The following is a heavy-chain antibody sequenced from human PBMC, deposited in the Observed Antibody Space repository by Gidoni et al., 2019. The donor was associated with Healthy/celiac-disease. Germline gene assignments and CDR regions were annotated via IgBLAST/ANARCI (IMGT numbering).Heavy chain of an antibody. CDR3: ARRVEDIVVVPAVVYYYYYMDV. D-gene: IGHD2-2*01. CDR1: GGSISSYY. V-gene: IGHV4-59*08. CDR2: IYYSGST. Sequence: QVQLQESGPGLVKPSETLSLTCTVSGGSISSYYWSWIRQPPGKGLEWIGYIYYSGSTNCNPSLTSRVTISVDTSKSQFSLKLSSVTAADTAVYYCARRVEDIVVVPAVVYYYYYMDVWGKGTTVTVSS. J-gene: IGHJ6*03.